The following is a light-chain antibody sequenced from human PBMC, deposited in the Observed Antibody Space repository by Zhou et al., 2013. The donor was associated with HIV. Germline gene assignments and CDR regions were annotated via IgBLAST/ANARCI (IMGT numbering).Light chain of an antibody. CDR3: QQYGDSPAT. V-gene: IGKV3-20*01. CDR2: GAS. J-gene: IGKJ1*01. Sequence: EIVLTQSPGTLSLSPGERATLSCRASQSISSSYLAWYQQKPGQSPRLLIYGASSRASGIPDRFSGSGSGTDFTLTISRLEPEDFAVYFCQQYGDSPATFGQGTRW. CDR1: QSISSSY.